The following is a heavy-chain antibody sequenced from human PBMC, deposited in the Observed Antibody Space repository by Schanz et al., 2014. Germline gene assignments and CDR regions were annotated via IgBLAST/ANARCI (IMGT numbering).Heavy chain of an antibody. CDR3: AASSGWHPSTDY. Sequence: EVQLVESGGGWVQPGGSLRLSCAASGFTFSSYSMNWVRQAPGKGLEWVSYISSAGSTINYADSVKGRFTISRDNAKSSLYLQMNSLRVEDTAVYYCAASSGWHPSTDYWGQGTLVTVSS. D-gene: IGHD6-19*01. CDR2: ISSAGSTI. V-gene: IGHV3-48*04. J-gene: IGHJ4*02. CDR1: GFTFSSYS.